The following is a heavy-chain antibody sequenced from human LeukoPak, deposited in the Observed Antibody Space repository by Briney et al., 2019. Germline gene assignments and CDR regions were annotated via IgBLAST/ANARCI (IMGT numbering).Heavy chain of an antibody. Sequence: PGGSLRLSCAASGFTFSSYGMHWVREAPGKGLEWVAFIRYDGSNKYYADSVKGRFTISRDNAKNSLYLQMNSLRDEDTAVYYCARVEDCSSTSCYYYYGMDVWGQGTTVTVSS. V-gene: IGHV3-30*02. CDR3: ARVEDCSSTSCYYYYGMDV. J-gene: IGHJ6*02. CDR1: GFTFSSYG. CDR2: IRYDGSNK. D-gene: IGHD2-2*01.